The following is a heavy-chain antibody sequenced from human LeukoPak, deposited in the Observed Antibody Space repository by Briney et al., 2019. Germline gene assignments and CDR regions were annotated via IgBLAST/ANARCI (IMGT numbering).Heavy chain of an antibody. CDR3: ARDWGAYYHFFDY. D-gene: IGHD3-22*01. J-gene: IGHJ4*02. CDR2: IKQDGSER. CDR1: GFSMSVYW. V-gene: IGHV3-7*01. Sequence: PGGSLGLSCEASGFSMSVYWMSWVRQAPGKGLEWVGNIKQDGSERNYVDSVKGRFTISKDNAKKSLYLQMNSLRAEDTAVYYFARDWGAYYHFFDYWGQGTLVTVSS.